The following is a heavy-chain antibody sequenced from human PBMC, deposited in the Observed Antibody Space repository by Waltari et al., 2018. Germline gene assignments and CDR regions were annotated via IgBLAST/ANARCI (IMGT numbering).Heavy chain of an antibody. J-gene: IGHJ4*02. V-gene: IGHV4-4*02. CDR1: GVSLRRNNW. D-gene: IGHD6-19*01. CDR2: AHHSGST. CDR3: ARDGDYSSGRFFDS. Sequence: QVQLQQSGPGLVRPSGTLSLSCGVSGVSLRRNNWWSWVRQSPGKGLEWIGEAHHSGSTKYSPSLRSRVTISLDQSKNQFSLTLSSVVAADAAVYYCARDGDYSSGRFFDSWGQGTLVNVSS.